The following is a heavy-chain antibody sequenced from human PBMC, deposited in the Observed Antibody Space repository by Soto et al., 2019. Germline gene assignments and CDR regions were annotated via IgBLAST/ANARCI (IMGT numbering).Heavy chain of an antibody. CDR1: GFTFTSSA. J-gene: IGHJ6*02. D-gene: IGHD2-15*01. CDR2: IVVGSGNT. Sequence: QMQLVQSGPEVKKPGTSVKVSCKASGFTFTSSAVQWVRQARGQRLEWIGWIVVGSGNTNYAQKFQDRVTITRDMSTSTAYMELISLRSEDTAVYYCAADLGYCSGGSCSGRYYYYYYGMDVWGQGTTVTVSS. CDR3: AADLGYCSGGSCSGRYYYYYYGMDV. V-gene: IGHV1-58*01.